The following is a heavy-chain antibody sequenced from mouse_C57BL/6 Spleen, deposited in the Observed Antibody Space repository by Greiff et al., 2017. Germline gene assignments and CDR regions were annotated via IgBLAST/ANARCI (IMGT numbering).Heavy chain of an antibody. J-gene: IGHJ1*03. Sequence: VKLQESGAELARPGASVKLSCKASGYTFTSYGISWVKQRTGQGLEWIGEIYPRSGNTYYNEKFKGKATLTADKSSSTAYMELRSLTSEDSAVYFCAREEGRYFDVWGTGTTVTVSS. CDR2: IYPRSGNT. CDR1: GYTFTSYG. CDR3: AREEGRYFDV. V-gene: IGHV1-81*01.